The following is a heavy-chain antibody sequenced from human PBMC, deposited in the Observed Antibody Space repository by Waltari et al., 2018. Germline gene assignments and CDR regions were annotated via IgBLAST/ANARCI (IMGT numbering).Heavy chain of an antibody. CDR3: ARDNPYSSSWITFFDTFDI. V-gene: IGHV3-30-3*01. CDR2: VSSDGADR. CDR1: VFRFVTSA. D-gene: IGHD6-13*01. Sequence: QVQLVESGGGVVQPGGSMRLSCTASVFRFVTSAMHGVRQAPGKGLEWVAVVSSDGADRRYSDSVQGRFTISRDNSKNTMYLQMDSLRAEDTAVYYCARDNPYSSSWITFFDTFDIWGQGTMVTVSS. J-gene: IGHJ3*02.